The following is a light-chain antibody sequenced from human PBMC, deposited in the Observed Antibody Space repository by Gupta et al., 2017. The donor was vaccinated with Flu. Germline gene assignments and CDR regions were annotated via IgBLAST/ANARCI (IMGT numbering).Light chain of an antibody. CDR2: KDN. CDR3: QAWASNTVV. V-gene: IGLV3-1*01. Sequence: SPGKTTRITCSGDKLGDKYASWDQQKPGQHPFVVIYKDNNRTSGTPERFSGSNSGNTATLTIRGTQAVDEDDYYWQAWASNTVVFGGGTRLTVL. CDR1: KLGDKY. J-gene: IGLJ3*02.